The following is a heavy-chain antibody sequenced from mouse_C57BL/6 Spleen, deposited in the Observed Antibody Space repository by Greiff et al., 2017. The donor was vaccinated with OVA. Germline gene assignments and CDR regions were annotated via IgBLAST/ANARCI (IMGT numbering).Heavy chain of an antibody. CDR2: IDPSDSYT. D-gene: IGHD1-1*01. CDR3: ARRGDYYGSD. Sequence: QVQLQQPGAELVMPGASVKLSCKASGYTFTSYWMHWVKQRPGQGLEWIGEIDPSDSYTNYNQKFKGKSTLTVDKSSSTAYMQLSSLTSEDSAVYYCARRGDYYGSDWGQGTTLTVSS. CDR1: GYTFTSYW. V-gene: IGHV1-69*01. J-gene: IGHJ2*01.